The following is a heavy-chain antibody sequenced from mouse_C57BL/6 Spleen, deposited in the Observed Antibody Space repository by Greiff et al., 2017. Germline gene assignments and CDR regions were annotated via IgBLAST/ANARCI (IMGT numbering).Heavy chain of an antibody. J-gene: IGHJ1*03. D-gene: IGHD1-1*01. CDR2: IDPDSGGT. CDR1: GYTFTSYW. V-gene: IGHV1-72*01. Sequence: QVQLQQPGAELVKPGASVKLSCKASGYTFTSYWMHWVKQRPGRGLEWIGRIDPDSGGTKYNEKFKSKATLTVDKPSSTAYMQLSSLTSEDSAVYYCASCYYCGSSLGYCDVWGTGTTVTVSA. CDR3: ASCYYCGSSLGYCDV.